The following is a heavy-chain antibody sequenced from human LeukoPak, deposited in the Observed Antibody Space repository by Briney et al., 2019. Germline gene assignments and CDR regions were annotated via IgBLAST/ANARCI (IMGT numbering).Heavy chain of an antibody. V-gene: IGHV3-30*02. CDR2: IRYDGSNK. D-gene: IGHD2-2*02. J-gene: IGHJ4*02. Sequence: GGSLRLSCAASGFTFSSYGMHWVRQAPGKWLEWVAFIRYDGSNKYYADSVKGRFTISRDNSKNTLYLQMNSLRAEDTAVYYCAKEIVVVPAAISVGFDYWGQGTLVTVSS. CDR3: AKEIVVVPAAISVGFDY. CDR1: GFTFSSYG.